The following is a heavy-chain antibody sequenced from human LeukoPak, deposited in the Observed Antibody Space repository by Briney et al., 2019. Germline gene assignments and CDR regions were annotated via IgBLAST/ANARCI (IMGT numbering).Heavy chain of an antibody. Sequence: GGSLRLSCAASGFTFGTYAMSWVRQAPGKGLEWVSAISGSGGTTDYADSVKGRFTISRDNSKNTLYLQMNSLRAEDTAVYYCAKEEFTPSGYWGRGTLVTVSS. V-gene: IGHV3-23*01. CDR1: GFTFGTYA. CDR2: ISGSGGTT. J-gene: IGHJ4*02. D-gene: IGHD6-25*01. CDR3: AKEEFTPSGY.